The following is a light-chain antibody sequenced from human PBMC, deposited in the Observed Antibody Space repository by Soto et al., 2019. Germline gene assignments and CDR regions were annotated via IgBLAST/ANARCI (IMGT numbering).Light chain of an antibody. CDR1: QSVSSR. J-gene: IGKJ1*01. Sequence: EIVMSHSPSTLSVSPWERVTLSFMASQSVSSRLAWYHQKPGQSPRLLIYGASTRATGIPARFSGSGSGTEFTLTISSLQSEDFAVYYCQHYNNWPPWTFGQGTKVDIK. V-gene: IGKV3-15*01. CDR2: GAS. CDR3: QHYNNWPPWT.